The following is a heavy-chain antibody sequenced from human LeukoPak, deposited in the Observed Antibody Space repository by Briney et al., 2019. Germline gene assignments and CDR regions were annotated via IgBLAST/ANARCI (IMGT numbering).Heavy chain of an antibody. Sequence: GGSLRLSCEASGFTFSSYAMSWVRQAPRQGLESVSVISGSGGSTYYADSVKGRFHISRHNYKHTFYVQMNSLRAEDTAVHYCAKGIAGARPPFDYWGQGTLVTVSS. CDR2: ISGSGGST. V-gene: IGHV3-23*01. J-gene: IGHJ4*02. CDR3: AKGIAGARPPFDY. CDR1: GFTFSSYA. D-gene: IGHD1-26*01.